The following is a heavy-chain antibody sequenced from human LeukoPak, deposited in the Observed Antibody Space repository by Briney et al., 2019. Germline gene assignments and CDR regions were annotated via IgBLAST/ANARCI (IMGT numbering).Heavy chain of an antibody. CDR3: AGRKVLTGYWFDH. V-gene: IGHV4-34*01. D-gene: IGHD3-9*01. Sequence: SETLSLTCAVYGGSISGYYWSWIRQPPGKGLEWIGEIHYSGATNYNPSLKSRVTISIDTSKNQMSLKLSSVTAADTAVYYCAGRKVLTGYWFDHWGQGRLVTVSS. J-gene: IGHJ5*02. CDR2: IHYSGAT. CDR1: GGSISGYY.